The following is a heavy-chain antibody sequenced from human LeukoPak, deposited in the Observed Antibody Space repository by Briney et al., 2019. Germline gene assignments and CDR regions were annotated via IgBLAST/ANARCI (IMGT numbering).Heavy chain of an antibody. Sequence: SETLSLTCTVSGGSISSYFWSWIRQPAGKGLEWIGRIYTSGSTNYNPSLKSRVTMSVDTSKNQFSLKLSSVTAADTAVYYCARAHCSGGSCYSDDAFDIWGQGTTVTVSS. D-gene: IGHD2-15*01. CDR1: GGSISSYF. CDR2: IYTSGST. J-gene: IGHJ3*02. CDR3: ARAHCSGGSCYSDDAFDI. V-gene: IGHV4-4*07.